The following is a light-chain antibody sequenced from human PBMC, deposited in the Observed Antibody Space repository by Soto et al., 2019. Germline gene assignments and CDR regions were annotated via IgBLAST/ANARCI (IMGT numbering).Light chain of an antibody. CDR1: QSVSSY. CDR2: DAS. Sequence: EIVLTQSPSTLSLSPGERATLSCRASQSVSSYLAWYQQKPGQAPRLLIYDASNRATGIPARFGGSGSGTDFTLTISSLQSEDFAVYYCQQYNNWPETFGQGTKVDI. J-gene: IGKJ1*01. CDR3: QQYNNWPET. V-gene: IGKV3-11*01.